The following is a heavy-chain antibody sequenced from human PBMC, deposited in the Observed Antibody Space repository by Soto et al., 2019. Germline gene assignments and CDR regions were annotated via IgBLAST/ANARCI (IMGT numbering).Heavy chain of an antibody. J-gene: IGHJ5*02. CDR3: ARMISLAADL. CDR2: ISTYNGNT. D-gene: IGHD3-16*01. Sequence: ASVKVSCKTSNYNFTNYSITWVRQAPGQGLECVGWISTYNGNTKSAQNLQGRVTMTTDTSTATAYMDLRALRSDDTAIYYCARMISLAADLWGQGALVTVSS. V-gene: IGHV1-18*01. CDR1: NYNFTNYS.